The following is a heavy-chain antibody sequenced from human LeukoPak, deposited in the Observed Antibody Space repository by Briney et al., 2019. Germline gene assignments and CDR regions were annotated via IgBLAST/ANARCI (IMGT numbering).Heavy chain of an antibody. Sequence: SVKVSCKTSGFTFTSSAMQWVRQARGQRLEWIGWIAVGSGNTKYAQKFQERVAITRDTSTSTAYMELSSLRSEDTAVYYCAADLEIQLWFGVGYGMDVWGQGTTVTVSS. CDR1: GFTFTSSA. V-gene: IGHV1-58*02. CDR3: AADLEIQLWFGVGYGMDV. CDR2: IAVGSGNT. D-gene: IGHD5-18*01. J-gene: IGHJ6*02.